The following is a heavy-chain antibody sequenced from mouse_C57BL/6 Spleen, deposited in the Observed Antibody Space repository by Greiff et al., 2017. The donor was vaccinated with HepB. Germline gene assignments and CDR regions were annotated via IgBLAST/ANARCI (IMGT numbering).Heavy chain of an antibody. D-gene: IGHD4-1*01. J-gene: IGHJ2*01. CDR3: AREGSNWDYFDY. Sequence: EVKVVESGPELVKPGASVKISCKASGYSFTDYNMNWVKQSNGKSLEWIGVINPNYGTTSYNQKFKGKATLTVDQSSSTAYMQLNSLTSEDSAVYYCAREGSNWDYFDYWGQGTTLTVSS. CDR1: GYSFTDYN. V-gene: IGHV1-39*01. CDR2: INPNYGTT.